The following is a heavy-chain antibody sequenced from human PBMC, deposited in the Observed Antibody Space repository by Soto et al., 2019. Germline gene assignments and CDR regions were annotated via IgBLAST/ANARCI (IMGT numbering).Heavy chain of an antibody. V-gene: IGHV2-5*02. Sequence: QITLKESGPTLVKPTQTLTLTCTFSGFSLDTSGVGVAWIRQPPGKALAWLTLIYWDDDKRYSPSLRSRLTLTKDTSENRVVLTVTNMDPVDTATYYCSHMESRVASYGLDVWGQGTTVTVSS. D-gene: IGHD3-3*01. CDR2: IYWDDDK. CDR1: GFSLDTSGVG. CDR3: SHMESRVASYGLDV. J-gene: IGHJ6*02.